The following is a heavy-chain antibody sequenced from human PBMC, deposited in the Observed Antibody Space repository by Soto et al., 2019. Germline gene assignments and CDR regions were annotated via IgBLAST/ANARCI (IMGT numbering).Heavy chain of an antibody. D-gene: IGHD3-10*01. V-gene: IGHV3-30-3*01. Sequence: QVQLVESGGGVVQPGRSLRLSCAASGFTFSSYAMHWVRQAPGKGLEWVAVISYDGSNKYYADSVKGRFTISRDNSKNTLXLXKNSPGAEDTAVYYCARTTSGLWFGDPAPYYYGMDVWGQGTTVTVSS. CDR3: ARTTSGLWFGDPAPYYYGMDV. CDR2: ISYDGSNK. J-gene: IGHJ6*02. CDR1: GFTFSSYA.